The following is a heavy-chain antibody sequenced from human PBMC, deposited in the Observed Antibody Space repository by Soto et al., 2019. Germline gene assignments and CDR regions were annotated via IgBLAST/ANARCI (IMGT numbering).Heavy chain of an antibody. CDR2: ISYDGSNK. CDR3: AKVIAAAGPHQYGMDV. Sequence: QVQLVESGGGVVQPGRSLRLSCAASGFTFSSYGMHWVRQAPGKGLEWVAVISYDGSNKYYADSVKGRFTISRDNSKNTLYLQMNSLRAEDTAVYYCAKVIAAAGPHQYGMDVWGQGTTVTVSS. CDR1: GFTFSSYG. V-gene: IGHV3-30*18. J-gene: IGHJ6*02. D-gene: IGHD6-13*01.